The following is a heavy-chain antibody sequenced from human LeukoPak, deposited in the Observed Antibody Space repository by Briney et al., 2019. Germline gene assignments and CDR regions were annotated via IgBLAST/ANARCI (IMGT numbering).Heavy chain of an antibody. CDR1: GGTFSSYA. V-gene: IGHV1-69*13. CDR3: AREGPRGYCSGGSCYPNNWFDP. J-gene: IGHJ5*02. CDR2: IIPIFGTA. Sequence: GASVKVSCKASGGTFSSYAISWVRQAPGQGLEWMGGIIPIFGTANYAQKFQGRVTITADESTSTAYMELSSLRSEDTAVYYCAREGPRGYCSGGSCYPNNWFDPWGQGTLVTVSS. D-gene: IGHD2-15*01.